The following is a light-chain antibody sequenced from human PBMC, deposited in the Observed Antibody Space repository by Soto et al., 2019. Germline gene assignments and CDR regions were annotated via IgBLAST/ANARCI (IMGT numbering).Light chain of an antibody. J-gene: IGLJ3*02. CDR3: MLYMGSVFWV. CDR2: NTD. Sequence: QTVVTQEPSFSVSPGGTVTLTGGLSSGSVSTSYYPSWHQQTPGQAPRTLIYNTDTRSSGVPDRFSGSILGYKAALTITGAQSDDESEYYGMLYMGSVFWVFGGGTQLTVL. V-gene: IGLV8-61*01. CDR1: SGSVSTSYY.